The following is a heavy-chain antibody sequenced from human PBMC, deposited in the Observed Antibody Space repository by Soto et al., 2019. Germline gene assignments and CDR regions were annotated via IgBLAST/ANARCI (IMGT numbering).Heavy chain of an antibody. J-gene: IGHJ5*02. D-gene: IGHD6-13*01. CDR2: IYYSGST. Sequence: SETLSLTCTVSGGSISSYYWSWIRQPPGKGLEWIGYIYYSGSTNYNPSLKSRVTISVDTSKNQFSLKLSSVTAADTAVYYCAASHIAAAGADWFDPWGQGTLVTVSS. CDR3: AASHIAAAGADWFDP. CDR1: GGSISSYY. V-gene: IGHV4-59*08.